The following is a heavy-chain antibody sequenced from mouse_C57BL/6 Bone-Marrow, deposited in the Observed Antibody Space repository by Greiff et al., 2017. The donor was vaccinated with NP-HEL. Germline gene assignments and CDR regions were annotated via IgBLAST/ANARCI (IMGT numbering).Heavy chain of an antibody. D-gene: IGHD1-1*01. V-gene: IGHV5-4*01. CDR1: GFTFSSYA. CDR2: ISDGGSYT. CDR3: ARLYYGSSYYYAMDY. Sequence: EVQRVESGGGLVKPGGSLKLSCAASGFTFSSYAMSWVRQTPEKRLEWVATISDGGSYTYYPDNVKGRFTISRDTAKNNLYLQMSHLKSEDTAMYYCARLYYGSSYYYAMDYWGQGTSVTVSS. J-gene: IGHJ4*01.